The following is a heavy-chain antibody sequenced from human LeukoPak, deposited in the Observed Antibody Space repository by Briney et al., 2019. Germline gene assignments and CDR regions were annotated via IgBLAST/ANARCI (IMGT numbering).Heavy chain of an antibody. CDR2: INPNTGGT. CDR1: GYTFTGYY. D-gene: IGHD2/OR15-2a*01. V-gene: IGHV1-2*02. J-gene: IGHJ6*03. CDR3: ARLSRAYMDV. Sequence: ASVKVSCKASGYTFTGYYLHLVRQAPGQGLEWMGWINPNTGGTKYAQKFQGRVTLTRDTSISTAYMELSSLRSEDTAVYYCARLSRAYMDVWGKGTTVTISS.